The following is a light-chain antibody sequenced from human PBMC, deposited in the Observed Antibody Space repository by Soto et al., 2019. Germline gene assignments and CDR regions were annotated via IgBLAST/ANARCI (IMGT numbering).Light chain of an antibody. Sequence: EIVMTQSPATLSVSPGERATLSCRASQSVSSNLAWYQQKPGQAPRLLIYGASTRATGIPARFSGSGSGTEFTLTISRLQSEDFAVDYCQQYNNWPVTFGQGTKLEIK. J-gene: IGKJ2*01. CDR1: QSVSSN. CDR3: QQYNNWPVT. CDR2: GAS. V-gene: IGKV3-15*01.